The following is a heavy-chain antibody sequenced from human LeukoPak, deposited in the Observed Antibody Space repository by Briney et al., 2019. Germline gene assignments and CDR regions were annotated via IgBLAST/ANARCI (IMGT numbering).Heavy chain of an antibody. CDR3: ARESGYSFDY. CDR2: ISGYNGNT. V-gene: IGHV1-18*01. Sequence: ASVKVSCKASGYTFTNYGISWVRQAPGQGLEWMGWISGYNGNTNYAQKFQGRVTMTTDTSTSTAYMELRSLRSDDAAVYYCARESGYSFDYWGQGTLVTVSS. D-gene: IGHD5-12*01. J-gene: IGHJ4*02. CDR1: GYTFTNYG.